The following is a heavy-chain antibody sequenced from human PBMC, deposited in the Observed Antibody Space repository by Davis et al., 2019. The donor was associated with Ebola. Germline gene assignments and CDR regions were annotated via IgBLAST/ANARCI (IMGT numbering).Heavy chain of an antibody. CDR2: MNPNSGNT. D-gene: IGHD4-23*01. Sequence: ASVKVSCKASGHTFTSYDINWVRKATGQGLEWRGWMNPNSGNTGYAEKFQGRVTMTRNTSISTAYMELSSLRSEDTAVYYCARGTRWPGYWGQGTLVTVSS. CDR3: ARGTRWPGY. J-gene: IGHJ4*02. CDR1: GHTFTSYD. V-gene: IGHV1-8*01.